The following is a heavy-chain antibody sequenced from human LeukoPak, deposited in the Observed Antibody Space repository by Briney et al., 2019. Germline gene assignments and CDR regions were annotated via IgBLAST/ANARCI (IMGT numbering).Heavy chain of an antibody. CDR1: GGSFSAYY. CDR2: INPSGSA. J-gene: IGHJ4*02. CDR3: ARGTNGPRLNY. D-gene: IGHD5-12*01. V-gene: IGHV4-34*01. Sequence: SSETLSLTCAVNGGSFSAYYWTWIRQSPGKGLEWIGEINPSGSANYHPSLKSRVTTSLDTPNNQFSLRLRSVTAADTALYYCARGTNGPRLNYWGQGTLVTVSS.